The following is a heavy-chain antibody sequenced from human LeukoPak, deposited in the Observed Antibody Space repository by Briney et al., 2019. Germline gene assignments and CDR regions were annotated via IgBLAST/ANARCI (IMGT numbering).Heavy chain of an antibody. D-gene: IGHD6-6*01. J-gene: IGHJ4*02. CDR1: GYTFTGYY. V-gene: IGHV1-2*02. CDR3: GYSSSSGSLDY. CDR2: INPNSGGT. Sequence: ASVKVSCKASGYTFTGYYIHWVRQAPGQGLEWMGWINPNSGGTNYAQKFQGRVTMTRDTSISTAYMELSRLRSDDTAVYYCGYSSSSGSLDYWGQGTLVTVSS.